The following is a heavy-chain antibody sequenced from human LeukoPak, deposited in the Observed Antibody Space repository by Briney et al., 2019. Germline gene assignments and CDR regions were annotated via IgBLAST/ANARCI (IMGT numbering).Heavy chain of an antibody. CDR3: ARDWKYGSNAPHDAFDI. J-gene: IGHJ3*02. Sequence: GRSLRLSCAASGFSFSEYGMHWVHQAPGKGLEWVANIWFDGSNKYYTDSVKGRFTISRDNSKNTLDLEMNSLRAEDTAMYYCARDWKYGSNAPHDAFDIWGQGTLVTVSS. CDR1: GFSFSEYG. D-gene: IGHD4-23*01. V-gene: IGHV3-33*01. CDR2: IWFDGSNK.